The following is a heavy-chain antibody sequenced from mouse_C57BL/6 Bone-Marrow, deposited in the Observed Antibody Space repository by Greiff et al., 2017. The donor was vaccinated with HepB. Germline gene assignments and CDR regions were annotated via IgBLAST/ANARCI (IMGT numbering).Heavy chain of an antibody. Sequence: QVQLQQPGAELVRPGTSVKLSCKASGYTFTSYWMHWVKQRPGQGLEWIGVIDPSDSYTNYNQKFKGKATLTVDTSSSTAYMPLSSLTSEDSAVYYCAREGIPPWGQGTTLTVSS. CDR3: AREGIPP. D-gene: IGHD5-1-1*01. CDR2: IDPSDSYT. J-gene: IGHJ2*01. V-gene: IGHV1-59*01. CDR1: GYTFTSYW.